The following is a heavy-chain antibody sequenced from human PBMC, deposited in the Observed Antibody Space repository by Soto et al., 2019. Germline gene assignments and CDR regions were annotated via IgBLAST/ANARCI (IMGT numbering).Heavy chain of an antibody. CDR3: AKYLGDYWSYFDY. V-gene: IGHV4-39*07. CDR1: GDSISVSPYF. D-gene: IGHD4-17*01. J-gene: IGHJ4*02. CDR2: IFYDGYT. Sequence: SETLSLTYTVSGDSISVSPYFWGWIRQPPGKGLEWIASIFYDGYTVYTPSLKSRAFISVDTSKNQFSLKLTSVAAEDTAVYYCAKYLGDYWSYFDYWGQGTLVTVSS.